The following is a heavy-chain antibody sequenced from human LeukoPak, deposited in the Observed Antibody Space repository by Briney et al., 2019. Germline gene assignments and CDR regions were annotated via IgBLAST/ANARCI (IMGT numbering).Heavy chain of an antibody. D-gene: IGHD5-18*01. Sequence: GGSLRLSCAASGFTFSDYYMSWIRRAPGKGLEWVSYISSSGSTIYDVDSVKGRFTISRDNAKNSLYLQMNSLRAEDTAVYYCARWGGYKYGYAVDYWGQGTLVTVSS. CDR3: ARWGGYKYGYAVDY. CDR1: GFTFSDYY. V-gene: IGHV3-11*01. CDR2: ISSSGSTI. J-gene: IGHJ4*02.